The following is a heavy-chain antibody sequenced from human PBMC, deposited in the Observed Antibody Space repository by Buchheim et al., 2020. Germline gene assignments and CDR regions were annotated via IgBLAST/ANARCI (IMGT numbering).Heavy chain of an antibody. CDR3: ARSEALDY. CDR2: ISNDGTKK. J-gene: IGHJ4*02. Sequence: QVQLVESGGGVVQPGTSLRLSCAASGFAFSKYGMQWVRQAPGKGLEWLAFISNDGTKKDFADSVKGRFTISRDNSKNILYLQMDSLNSLRPEDTAVYYCARSEALDYWGQGTL. V-gene: IGHV3-30*03. CDR1: GFAFSKYG.